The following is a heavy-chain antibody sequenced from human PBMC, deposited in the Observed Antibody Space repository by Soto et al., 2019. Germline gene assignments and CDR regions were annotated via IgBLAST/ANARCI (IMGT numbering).Heavy chain of an antibody. V-gene: IGHV4-31*03. J-gene: IGHJ4*02. D-gene: IGHD5-12*01. CDR3: AHMGERGLQLEGDLDY. CDR1: GGSIGSGGYY. CDR2: IYYSGST. Sequence: QVQLQESGPGLVKPSQTLSLTCSVSGGSIGSGGYYWSWIRQHPGRGLEWIGYIYYSGSTYYNPSLRRRVRFSVATSKNQFSLKLTSVTAADKAVYYFAHMGERGLQLEGDLDYWGQGTLVTISS.